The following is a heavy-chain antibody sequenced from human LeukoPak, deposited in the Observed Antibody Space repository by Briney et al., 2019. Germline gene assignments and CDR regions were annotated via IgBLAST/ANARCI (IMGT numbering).Heavy chain of an antibody. CDR2: ISGSGGST. CDR1: GFRFDDYG. Sequence: PGGSLRLSCAASGFRFDDYGMSWVRHVPGKGLEWVSAISGSGGSTYYADSVKGRFTISRDNSKNTLYLQMNSLRAEDTAVYYCAKEITVDRYYYYYYGMDVWGQGTTVTVSS. CDR3: AKEITVDRYYYYYYGMDV. J-gene: IGHJ6*02. V-gene: IGHV3-23*01. D-gene: IGHD3-9*01.